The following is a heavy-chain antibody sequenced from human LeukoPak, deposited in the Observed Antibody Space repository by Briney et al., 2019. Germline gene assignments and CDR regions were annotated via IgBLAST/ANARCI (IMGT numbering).Heavy chain of an antibody. J-gene: IGHJ4*02. Sequence: GGSLRLSCAASGFTFSNYWMSWVRQAPGKGLEWVANIKEDGGVKYYVDFVKGRFTISRDNAKNSVYLQMNSLGAEDTAVYHCARIGYSSSSTDYWGQGTLVIVSS. CDR2: IKEDGGVK. CDR3: ARIGYSSSSTDY. D-gene: IGHD6-6*01. V-gene: IGHV3-7*01. CDR1: GFTFSNYW.